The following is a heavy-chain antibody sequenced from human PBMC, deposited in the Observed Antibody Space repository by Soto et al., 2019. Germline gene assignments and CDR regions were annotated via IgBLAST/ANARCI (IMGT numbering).Heavy chain of an antibody. V-gene: IGHV3-23*01. CDR2: FSGDPDTT. CDR3: AKASLGHCTGATCYDVDY. D-gene: IGHD2-8*02. J-gene: IGHJ4*02. Sequence: EVQLLESGGGLVQPGGSLRLSCSASGFTFTSYAMSWVRQAPGKRLEWVSTFSGDPDTTYTEGSVKGRFTISSDNSNNTLYLQINSLTDEDSAVYYCAKASLGHCTGATCYDVDYWGQGTLVTVSS. CDR1: GFTFTSYA.